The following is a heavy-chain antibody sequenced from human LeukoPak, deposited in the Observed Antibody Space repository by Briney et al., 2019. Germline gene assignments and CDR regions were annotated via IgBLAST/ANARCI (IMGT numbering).Heavy chain of an antibody. Sequence: PGGSLRLSCAASGFSFISYGMHWVRQAPGKGLEWVGVISDDGRRKDYADSVKGRFTISRDNPKDTLYLQMNSLRAEDTAVYYCAKRPSDYGDYVSYFDYWGQGTLVTVSS. CDR3: AKRPSDYGDYVSYFDY. D-gene: IGHD4-17*01. V-gene: IGHV3-30*18. CDR1: GFSFISYG. CDR2: ISDDGRRK. J-gene: IGHJ4*02.